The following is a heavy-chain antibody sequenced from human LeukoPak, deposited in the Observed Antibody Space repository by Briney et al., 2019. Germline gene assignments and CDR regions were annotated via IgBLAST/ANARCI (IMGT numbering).Heavy chain of an antibody. V-gene: IGHV4-38-2*02. Sequence: TASETLSLTCIVSGYSISSGYYWGWIRQPPGKGLEWVGGIYHSGSTYYNPSLKSRVTMSVDTSKNQFSLNLRSVTAADTTVYYCARANSRLNWFDPWGQGTLVTVSS. J-gene: IGHJ5*02. CDR1: GYSISSGYY. CDR3: ARANSRLNWFDP. CDR2: IYHSGST. D-gene: IGHD2/OR15-2a*01.